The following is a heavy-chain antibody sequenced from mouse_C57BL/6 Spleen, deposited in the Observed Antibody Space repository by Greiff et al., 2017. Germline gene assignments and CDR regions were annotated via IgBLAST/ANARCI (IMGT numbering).Heavy chain of an antibody. CDR2: IDPETGGT. CDR1: GYTFTDYE. CDR3: TGDGYPYYDAKDY. J-gene: IGHJ4*01. V-gene: IGHV1-15*01. Sequence: QVQLQQSGAELVRPGASVTLSCKASGYTFTDYEMHWVKQTPVHGLEWIGAIDPETGGTAYNQKFKGKAILTADKSSSTAYMGLRSLTSEDSAVYYCTGDGYPYYDAKDYWGQGTSVTVSS. D-gene: IGHD2-3*01.